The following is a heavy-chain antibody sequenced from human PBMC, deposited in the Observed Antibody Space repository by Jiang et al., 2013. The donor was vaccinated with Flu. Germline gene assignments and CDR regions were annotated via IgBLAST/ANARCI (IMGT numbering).Heavy chain of an antibody. D-gene: IGHD2-8*01. Sequence: SGGGLVQPGGSLRLSCAASGFTLSSYSMNWVRRLREGLEWVSYISSSSLSIYYADSVKGRFTISRDNAKNSLYLQMNRLRGEDTAIYYCARSRATVFYAGMDVWGQGTTVTVS. CDR2: ISSSSLSI. CDR1: GFTLSSYS. CDR3: ARSRATVFYAGMDV. J-gene: IGHJ6*02. V-gene: IGHV3-48*01.